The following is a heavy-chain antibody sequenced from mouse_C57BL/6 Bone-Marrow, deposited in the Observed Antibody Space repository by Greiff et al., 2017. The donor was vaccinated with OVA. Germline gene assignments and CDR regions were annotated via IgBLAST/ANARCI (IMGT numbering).Heavy chain of an antibody. V-gene: IGHV1-80*01. CDR3: ARWGSSTYWYFDV. J-gene: IGHJ1*03. CDR2: IYPGDGDT. CDR1: GYAFSSYW. Sequence: VQLKESGAELVKPGASVKISCKASGYAFSSYWMNWVKQRPGKGLEWIGQIYPGDGDTNYNGKFKGKATLTADKSSSTAYMQLSSLTSEDSAVYFCARWGSSTYWYFDVWGTGTTVTVSS. D-gene: IGHD1-1*01.